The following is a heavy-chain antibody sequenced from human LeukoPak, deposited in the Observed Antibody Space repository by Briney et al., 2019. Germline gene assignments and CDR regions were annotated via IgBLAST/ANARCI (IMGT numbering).Heavy chain of an antibody. Sequence: PGGSLRLSCAASGFTFSSYAMSWVRQAPGKGLEWVSAISGSGGSTYYADSVKGRFTISRDNSKNTLYLQMNSPRAEDTAVYYCAKVPSMVRGVAFDYWGQGTLVTVSS. V-gene: IGHV3-23*01. CDR1: GFTFSSYA. D-gene: IGHD3-10*01. CDR3: AKVPSMVRGVAFDY. CDR2: ISGSGGST. J-gene: IGHJ4*02.